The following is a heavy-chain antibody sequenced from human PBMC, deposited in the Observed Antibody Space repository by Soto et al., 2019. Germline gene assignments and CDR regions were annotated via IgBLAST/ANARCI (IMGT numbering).Heavy chain of an antibody. D-gene: IGHD5-12*01. Sequence: SETLSLTCTVSGGSISSYYWSWIRQPPGKGLEWIGYIYYSGSTNYNPSLKSRVTISVDTSKNQFPLKLSSVTAADTAVYYCARDRTMATTHYYYGMDVWGQGTTVTVSS. V-gene: IGHV4-59*01. CDR3: ARDRTMATTHYYYGMDV. CDR2: IYYSGST. CDR1: GGSISSYY. J-gene: IGHJ6*02.